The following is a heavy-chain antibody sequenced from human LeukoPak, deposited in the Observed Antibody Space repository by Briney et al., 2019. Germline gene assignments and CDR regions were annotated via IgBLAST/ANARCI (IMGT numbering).Heavy chain of an antibody. D-gene: IGHD4-17*01. CDR2: ISGSGGST. V-gene: IGHV3-23*01. J-gene: IGHJ4*02. Sequence: PGGSLRLSCAASGFTFSSYAMSWVRQAPGKGLEWVSAISGSGGSTYYAGPVKGRFTISRDNSKNTLYLQMNSLRAEDTAVYYCAKYTFGDPNPYWGQGTLVTVSS. CDR1: GFTFSSYA. CDR3: AKYTFGDPNPY.